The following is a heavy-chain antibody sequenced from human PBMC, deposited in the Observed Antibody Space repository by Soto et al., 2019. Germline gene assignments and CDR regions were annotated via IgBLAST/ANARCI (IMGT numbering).Heavy chain of an antibody. Sequence: DVQLVESGGGLVQPGRSLRLSCAAAGFTFDDYAMHWVRQAPGKGLEWVSGISWNSGSIGYADSVKGRFTISRDNAKNSLYLQMNSLRAEDTALYYCAKDTHPNYYYYYMDVWGKGATVTVSS. CDR1: GFTFDDYA. J-gene: IGHJ6*03. V-gene: IGHV3-9*01. CDR3: AKDTHPNYYYYYMDV. CDR2: ISWNSGSI.